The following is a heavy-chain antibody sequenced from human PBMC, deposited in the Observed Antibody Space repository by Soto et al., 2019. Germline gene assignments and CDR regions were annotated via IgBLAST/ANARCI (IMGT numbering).Heavy chain of an antibody. CDR2: INHSGST. CDR1: GGSFSGYY. V-gene: IGHV4-34*01. Sequence: SETLSLTCAVYGGSFSGYYWSWIRQPPGKGLEWIGEINHSGSTNYNPSLKSRVTISVDTSKNQFSLKLSSVTAADTAVYYCARGRRQLERSRLRAFEIWGQGTMVT. D-gene: IGHD1-1*01. CDR3: ARGRRQLERSRLRAFEI. J-gene: IGHJ3*02.